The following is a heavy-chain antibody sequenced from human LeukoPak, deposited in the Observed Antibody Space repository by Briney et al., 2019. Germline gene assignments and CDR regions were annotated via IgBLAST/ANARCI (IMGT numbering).Heavy chain of an antibody. CDR3: ARGGYCSSTSCYTGPIDY. J-gene: IGHJ4*02. CDR1: GYTFTGYY. CDR2: INPNSGGT. Sequence: ASVKVSCKASGYTFTGYYMHWVRQAPGQGLEWMGWINPNSGGTNYVQKFQGRVTMTRDTSISTAYMELSRLRSDDTAVYYCARGGYCSSTSCYTGPIDYWGQGTLVTVSS. V-gene: IGHV1-2*02. D-gene: IGHD2-2*02.